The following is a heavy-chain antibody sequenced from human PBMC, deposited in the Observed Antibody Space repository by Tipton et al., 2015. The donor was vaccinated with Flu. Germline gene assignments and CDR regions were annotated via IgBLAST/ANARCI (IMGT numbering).Heavy chain of an antibody. D-gene: IGHD3-10*01. V-gene: IGHV4-30-2*01. CDR2: IHLRGSS. Sequence: TLSLTCTVSGGSISGGVYSWSWIRQPPGKGLEWIGYIHLRGSSHYNPSLKGRVTMSVDRSKNQFSLRLSSVTAADTAVYYCARQAGSYGSRSYSPFDYWGQGTLVTVSS. CDR3: ARQAGSYGSRSYSPFDY. CDR1: GGSISGGVYS. J-gene: IGHJ4*02.